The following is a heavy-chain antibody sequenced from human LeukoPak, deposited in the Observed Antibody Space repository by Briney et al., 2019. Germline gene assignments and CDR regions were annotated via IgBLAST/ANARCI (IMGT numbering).Heavy chain of an antibody. Sequence: SETLSLTCAVYGGSFSGYYWSWLRQPPGKGLEWIGDINHSGSTNYNPSLKSRVTISIDTSKSQFSLKLSSVTAADTAVYHCASNTGTVFDYWGQGALVTVSS. CDR2: INHSGST. D-gene: IGHD7-27*01. CDR1: GGSFSGYY. CDR3: ASNTGTVFDY. V-gene: IGHV4-34*01. J-gene: IGHJ4*02.